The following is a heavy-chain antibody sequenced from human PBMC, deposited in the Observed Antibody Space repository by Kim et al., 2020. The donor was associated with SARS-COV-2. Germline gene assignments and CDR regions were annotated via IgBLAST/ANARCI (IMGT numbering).Heavy chain of an antibody. CDR1: GFTFSSYA. D-gene: IGHD1-7*01. CDR3: AKDRGAGITGTTVDY. J-gene: IGHJ4*02. CDR2: ISGSGGST. Sequence: GGSLRLSCAASGFTFSSYAMSWVRQAPGKGLEWVSAISGSGGSTYYADSVKGRFTISRDNSKNTLYLQINSLRAEDTAVYYCAKDRGAGITGTTVDYWGQGTLVTVSS. V-gene: IGHV3-23*01.